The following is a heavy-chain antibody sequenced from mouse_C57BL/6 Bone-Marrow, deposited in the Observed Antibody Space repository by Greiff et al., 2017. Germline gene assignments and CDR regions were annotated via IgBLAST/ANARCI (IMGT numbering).Heavy chain of an antibody. CDR2: INPGSGST. CDR1: GYTFTSYW. CDR3: AREDLLRPRYFDY. D-gene: IGHD1-2*01. J-gene: IGHJ2*02. Sequence: QVQLQQSGAELVKPGASVKMSCKASGYTFTSYWITWVKQRPGQGLEWIGDINPGSGSTHYNEKFKSKATLTVDTSSSTAYMQLSSLTSEASAVYYCAREDLLRPRYFDYWGQGTSLTVSS. V-gene: IGHV1-55*01.